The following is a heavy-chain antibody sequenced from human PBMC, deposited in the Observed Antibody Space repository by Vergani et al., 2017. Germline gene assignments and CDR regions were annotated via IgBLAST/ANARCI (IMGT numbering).Heavy chain of an antibody. CDR2: ISGDGGRT. J-gene: IGHJ3*02. CDR3: AKDTPRDDYADYEGNQDAFDI. Sequence: EVQLVESGGGVVQPGGSLRLSCAASGFTFDDYAMHWVRQAPGKGLEWVSLISGDGGRTYYADTVKGRFTISRDNSKNSLYLQMNSLRTEDTALYYGAKDTPRDDYADYEGNQDAFDIWGQGTMVTVSS. V-gene: IGHV3-43*02. CDR1: GFTFDDYA. D-gene: IGHD4-17*01.